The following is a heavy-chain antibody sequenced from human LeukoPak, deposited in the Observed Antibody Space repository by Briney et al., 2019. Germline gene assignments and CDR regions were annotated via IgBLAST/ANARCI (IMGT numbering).Heavy chain of an antibody. J-gene: IGHJ6*03. CDR2: FKQDVGEK. D-gene: IGHD3-9*01. Sequence: GGSLRLSCAASGFTFSSYGMSWVRQAPGKGLEWVANFKQDVGEKYYVDSVKGRFTISRDNAKNSLYLQMNSLRAEDTAVYYCARESRGYDILTGKYHRGYYSYYMDVWGKGTTVTVSS. CDR1: GFTFSSYG. V-gene: IGHV3-7*01. CDR3: ARESRGYDILTGKYHRGYYSYYMDV.